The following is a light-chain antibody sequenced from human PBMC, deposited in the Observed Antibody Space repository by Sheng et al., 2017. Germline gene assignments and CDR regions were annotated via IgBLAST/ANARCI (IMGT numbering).Light chain of an antibody. CDR3: QQYNNWPLT. CDR1: QSVSSN. CDR2: RAS. J-gene: IGKJ4*01. V-gene: IGKV3-15*01. Sequence: EIVMTQSPATLSVSPGERATLSCRASQSVSSNLAWYQQKPGQPPRLLIYRASTRASTIPARFSGSGSGTEFTLTISSLQSEDFAVYYCQQYNNWPLTFGGG.